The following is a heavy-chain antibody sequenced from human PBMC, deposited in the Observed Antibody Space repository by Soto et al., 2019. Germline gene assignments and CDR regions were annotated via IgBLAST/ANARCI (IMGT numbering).Heavy chain of an antibody. J-gene: IGHJ6*02. CDR1: GYTSTRYD. Sequence: VPVKVSCKASGYTSTRYDINWVRQATGQGLEWMGWMNTNSGNTDYAQKFQGRVTMTRNTSISTAYMELSSLRSEDTAVYYCARERRTYYYDSSGSTLYYYYYGMDVWGQGTTVTVSS. D-gene: IGHD3-22*01. CDR2: MNTNSGNT. V-gene: IGHV1-8*01. CDR3: ARERRTYYYDSSGSTLYYYYYGMDV.